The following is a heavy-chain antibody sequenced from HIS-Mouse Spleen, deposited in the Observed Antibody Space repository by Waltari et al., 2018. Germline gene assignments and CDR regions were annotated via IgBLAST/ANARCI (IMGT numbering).Heavy chain of an antibody. CDR1: GYTFTSYD. J-gene: IGHJ3*02. V-gene: IGHV1-8*01. D-gene: IGHD3-22*01. Sequence: QVQLVQSGAEVKKPGASVKVSCKASGYTFTSYDITWVRQATGQGLEWMGWMNPNSGNTGYAQKFQGRVTMTRNTSISTAYMELSRLRSDDTAVYYCARDMRVEDAFDIWGQGTMVTVSS. CDR2: MNPNSGNT. CDR3: ARDMRVEDAFDI.